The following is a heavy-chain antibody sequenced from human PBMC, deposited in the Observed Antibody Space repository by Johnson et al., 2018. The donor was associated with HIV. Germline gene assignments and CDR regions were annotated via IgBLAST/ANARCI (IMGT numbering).Heavy chain of an antibody. Sequence: VQLVESGGALVQPGGSLRLSCAASGITVSSNYMSWVSQAPGKGLEWVSVIFSVGNTYYTDPVRGRFTISRDNSNNMVYLQMNSLRPEDTAVYYCARDGRDMVTRGAFDIWGQVTVVTVSS. CDR2: IFSVGNT. V-gene: IGHV3-66*02. CDR1: GITVSSNY. CDR3: ARDGRDMVTRGAFDI. D-gene: IGHD5-18*01. J-gene: IGHJ3*02.